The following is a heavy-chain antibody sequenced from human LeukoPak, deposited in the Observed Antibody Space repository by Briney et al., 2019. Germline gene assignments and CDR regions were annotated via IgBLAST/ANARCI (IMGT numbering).Heavy chain of an antibody. Sequence: GGSLRLSCAASGLSLSNFWMHWVRQAPGKGLEWVAIISKDGNEIKYVDSVKGRFTLSRDNAKNSVYLQMNSLRTEDTALYYCVTDGDKWNDFEYWGQGTLATVSS. V-gene: IGHV3-7*01. D-gene: IGHD1-1*01. CDR2: ISKDGNEI. CDR1: GLSLSNFW. CDR3: VTDGDKWNDFEY. J-gene: IGHJ4*02.